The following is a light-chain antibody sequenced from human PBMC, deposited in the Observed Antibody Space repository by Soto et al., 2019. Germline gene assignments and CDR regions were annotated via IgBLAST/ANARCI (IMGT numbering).Light chain of an antibody. CDR1: QSVLYSSNNKNY. J-gene: IGKJ5*01. Sequence: DIVMTQSPDSLAASLGERATINCKSSQSVLYSSNNKNYLAWYQQKPGQPPKLLIYWASTRESGVPDRFRGSGSGTDFTLTISSLQAEDVAVYYCQQYYSNPPTFGQGTRLEIK. V-gene: IGKV4-1*01. CDR2: WAS. CDR3: QQYYSNPPT.